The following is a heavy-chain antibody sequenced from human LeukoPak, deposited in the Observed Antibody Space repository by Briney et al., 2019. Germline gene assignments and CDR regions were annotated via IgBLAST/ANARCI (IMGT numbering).Heavy chain of an antibody. CDR2: ISGSGGST. CDR3: AKEACSSTSCYPPAF. J-gene: IGHJ1*01. D-gene: IGHD2-2*01. CDR1: GFTFSTYA. V-gene: IGHV3-23*01. Sequence: PGGSLRLSCAASGFTFSTYAMNWVRQAPGKGLEWVSAISGSGGSTYYADSVKGRFTISRDNSKNTLYLQMNSMRAEDTAVYYCAKEACSSTSCYPPAFWGQGTLVTVSS.